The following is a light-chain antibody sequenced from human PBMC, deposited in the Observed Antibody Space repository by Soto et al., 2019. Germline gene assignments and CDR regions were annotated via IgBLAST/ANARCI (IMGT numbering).Light chain of an antibody. Sequence: ESVLTQSPGTLSLSPGARATLSRRASQSVDRNYLAWYQHKPGQAPRLLIYDASSRATGIPDRFSGSGSGTDFTLTISRLEPEDFAVYYCQQYGSSPWTFGQGTKV. J-gene: IGKJ1*01. CDR1: QSVDRNY. CDR3: QQYGSSPWT. V-gene: IGKV3-20*01. CDR2: DAS.